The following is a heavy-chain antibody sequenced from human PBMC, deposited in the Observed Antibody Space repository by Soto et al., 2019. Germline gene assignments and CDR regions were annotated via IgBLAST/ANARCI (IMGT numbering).Heavy chain of an antibody. CDR2: IIPIFGTA. D-gene: IGHD3-16*02. Sequence: QVQLVQSGAEVKKPGSSVKVSCKASGGTFSSYAISWVRQAPGQGLEWMGGIIPIFGTANYAQKFQGRVTITADESTSTADMELSSLRSEDTAVYYCARRRLGELSLPFDYWGQGTLVTVSS. CDR3: ARRRLGELSLPFDY. J-gene: IGHJ4*02. V-gene: IGHV1-69*01. CDR1: GGTFSSYA.